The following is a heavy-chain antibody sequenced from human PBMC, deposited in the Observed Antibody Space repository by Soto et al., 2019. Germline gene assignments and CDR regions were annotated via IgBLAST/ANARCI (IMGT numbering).Heavy chain of an antibody. V-gene: IGHV4-59*01. D-gene: IGHD3-3*01. Sequence: PSETLSLTCTVSGGSISSYYWSWIRQPPGKGLEWIGYIYYSGSTNYNPSLKSRVTISVDTSKNQFSLKLSSVTAADTAVYYCARDNFWSGYGAYYYYGMDVWGQGTTVTVSS. CDR3: ARDNFWSGYGAYYYYGMDV. CDR2: IYYSGST. J-gene: IGHJ6*02. CDR1: GGSISSYY.